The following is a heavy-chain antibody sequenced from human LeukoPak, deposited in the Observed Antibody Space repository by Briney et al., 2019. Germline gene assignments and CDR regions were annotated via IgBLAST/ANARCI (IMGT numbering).Heavy chain of an antibody. V-gene: IGHV3-23*01. CDR1: GVTLSSYA. D-gene: IGHD5/OR15-5a*01. Sequence: GGSLRLSCAASGVTLSSYAMSWVRQAPGKGLEWVSGISSRGSGGNTYYADSVKGRFTISRDSSKNTLFLHMNTLRAEDTAIYYCAKGPGFGVYYPHDSWGQGTLVTVSS. J-gene: IGHJ4*02. CDR3: AKGPGFGVYYPHDS. CDR2: ISSRGSGGNT.